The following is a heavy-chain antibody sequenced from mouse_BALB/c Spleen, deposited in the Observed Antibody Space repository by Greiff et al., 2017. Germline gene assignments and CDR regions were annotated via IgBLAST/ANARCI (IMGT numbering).Heavy chain of an antibody. CDR2: IYPGSGST. V-gene: IGHV1S22*01. CDR1: GYTFTSYW. CDR3: TRGFAY. Sequence: LQQPGSELVRPGASVKLSCTASGYTFTSYWMHWVKQRHGQGLEWIGNIYPGSGSTNYDEKFKSKGTLTVDTSSSTAYMHLSSLTSEDSAVYYCTRGFAYWGQGTLVTVSA. J-gene: IGHJ3*01.